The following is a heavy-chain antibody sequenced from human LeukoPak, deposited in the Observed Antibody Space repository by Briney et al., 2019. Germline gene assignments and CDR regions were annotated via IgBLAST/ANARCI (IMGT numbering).Heavy chain of an antibody. CDR1: GFIFSNHP. Sequence: GGSLRLSCAASGFIFSNHPMHWVRQAPGKGLEWVSYISSSSSTIYYADSVKGRFTISRDNAKNSLYLQMNSLRAEDTAVYYCARVEYYYDSSGYTEGYWGQGTLVTVSS. CDR3: ARVEYYYDSSGYTEGY. CDR2: ISSSSSTI. V-gene: IGHV3-48*04. D-gene: IGHD3-22*01. J-gene: IGHJ4*02.